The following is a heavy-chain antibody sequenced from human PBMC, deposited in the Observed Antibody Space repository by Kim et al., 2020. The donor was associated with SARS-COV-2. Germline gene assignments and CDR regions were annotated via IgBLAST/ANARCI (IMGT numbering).Heavy chain of an antibody. V-gene: IGHV3-21*01. CDR3: ARRVQQWSIAGPNYYMDV. CDR1: GFKFSDFS. CDR2: ISGSGTQT. Sequence: GGSLRLSCEISGFKFSDFSMNWVRQAPGKGLEWVSSISGSGTQTFYADSVRGRVTVSRDNAKNLLHLQCHSLREEDTAVYYCARRVQQWSIAGPNYYMDV. D-gene: IGHD2-8*01. J-gene: IGHJ6*03.